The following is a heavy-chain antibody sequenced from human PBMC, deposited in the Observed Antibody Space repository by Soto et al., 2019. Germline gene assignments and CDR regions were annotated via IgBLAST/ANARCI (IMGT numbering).Heavy chain of an antibody. CDR1: GYSFTSYW. Sequence: GQSLKLSCKGPGYSFTSYWISWVRQMPGKGLEWMGRIDPSDSYTNYSPSFQGHVTISADKSISTAYLQWSSLKASDTAMYYCARQEEYSFRLVWGQGTTVTVSS. J-gene: IGHJ6*02. V-gene: IGHV5-10-1*01. CDR2: IDPSDSYT. D-gene: IGHD5-18*01. CDR3: ARQEEYSFRLV.